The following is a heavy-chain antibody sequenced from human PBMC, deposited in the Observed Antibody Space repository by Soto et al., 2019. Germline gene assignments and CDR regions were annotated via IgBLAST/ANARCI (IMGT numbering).Heavy chain of an antibody. J-gene: IGHJ6*02. Sequence: ASVKASCKASGGTFSSYAISWVRQAPGQGLEWMGGIIPIFGTANYAQKFQGRVTITADESTSTAYMELSSLRSEDTAVYYCARGAVVVVAATPPGMDVWGPGTTVTVSS. CDR3: ARGAVVVVAATPPGMDV. V-gene: IGHV1-69*01. D-gene: IGHD2-15*01. CDR1: GGTFSSYA. CDR2: IIPIFGTA.